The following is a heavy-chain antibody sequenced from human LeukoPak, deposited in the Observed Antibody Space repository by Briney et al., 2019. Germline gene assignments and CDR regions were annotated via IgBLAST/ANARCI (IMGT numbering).Heavy chain of an antibody. CDR2: IYYSGST. D-gene: IGHD3-3*01. CDR3: ARVLLDYDFWSGYWVDHWFDP. CDR1: GGSISSGGYS. J-gene: IGHJ5*02. V-gene: IGHV4-31*03. Sequence: SETLSLTCTVSGGSISSGGYSWSWIRQHPGKGLEWIEYIYYSGSTNYNPSLKSRVTIPVDTSKNQFSLKLSSVTAADTAVYYCARVLLDYDFWSGYWVDHWFDPWGQGTLVTVSS.